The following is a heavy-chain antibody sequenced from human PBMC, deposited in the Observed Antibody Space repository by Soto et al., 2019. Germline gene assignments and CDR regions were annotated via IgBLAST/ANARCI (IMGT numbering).Heavy chain of an antibody. Sequence: PGGSLRLSCASSGFTFASYNMLWVRQAPGKGLEWVAVISFNRDYIYYADSLKGRFTISRDNSRKSLFLGMTNLRDEDTAVYYCATGGSAERATDGDPYYHYPLDIWGQGTAVTVSS. CDR2: ISFNRDYI. CDR1: GFTFASYN. CDR3: ATGGSAERATDGDPYYHYPLDI. J-gene: IGHJ6*02. V-gene: IGHV3-21*01. D-gene: IGHD3-22*01.